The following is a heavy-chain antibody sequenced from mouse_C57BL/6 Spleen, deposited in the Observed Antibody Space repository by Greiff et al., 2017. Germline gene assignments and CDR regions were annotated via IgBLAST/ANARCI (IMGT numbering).Heavy chain of an antibody. V-gene: IGHV5-2*01. D-gene: IGHD2-4*01. J-gene: IGHJ4*01. Sequence: EVQGVESGGGLVQPGESLKLSCESTEYEFPSHDMSWVRKTPEQRLELVAAINSDGGSTYYPDTMERRVIISRDNTKKTLYLQMSSLRSEDTAWYYCASGGDYGAMDYWGQGTSVTVSS. CDR2: INSDGGST. CDR1: EYEFPSHD. CDR3: ASGGDYGAMDY.